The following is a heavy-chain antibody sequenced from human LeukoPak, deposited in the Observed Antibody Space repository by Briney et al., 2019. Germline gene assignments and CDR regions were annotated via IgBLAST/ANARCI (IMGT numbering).Heavy chain of an antibody. CDR1: GGSISSSSYY. CDR3: ARRGSSWYYYFDY. CDR2: IYYSGST. D-gene: IGHD6-13*01. J-gene: IGHJ4*02. V-gene: IGHV4-39*01. Sequence: PSETLSLTCTVSGGSISSSSYYWGWIRQPPEKGLEWIGSIYYSGSTYYNPSLKSRVTISVDMSKNQFSLKLTSVTAADTAVYYCARRGSSWYYYFDYWGQGTLVTVSS.